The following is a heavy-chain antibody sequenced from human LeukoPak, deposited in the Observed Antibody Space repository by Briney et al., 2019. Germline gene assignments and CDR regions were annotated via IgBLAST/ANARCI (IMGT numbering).Heavy chain of an antibody. CDR3: ARGLRFLEWLLAY. V-gene: IGHV1-8*02. D-gene: IGHD3-3*01. CDR1: GYTFTGYY. J-gene: IGHJ4*02. CDR2: INPNSGNT. Sequence: ASVNVSCKASGYTFTGYYMHWVRQAPGQGLEWMGWINPNSGNTGYAQKFQGRVTMTRNTSISTAYMELSSLRSEDTAVYYCARGLRFLEWLLAYWGQGTLVTVSS.